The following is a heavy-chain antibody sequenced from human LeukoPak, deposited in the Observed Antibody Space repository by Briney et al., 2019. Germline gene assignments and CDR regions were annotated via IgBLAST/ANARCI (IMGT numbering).Heavy chain of an antibody. CDR2: IYSSGST. J-gene: IGHJ5*02. D-gene: IGHD2-15*01. CDR3: ARHPRSCSGGGTGGVTCYSWLDA. V-gene: IGHV4-59*08. Sequence: SETLSLTCTVSGGSISSDFWSWIRQPPGKGLEWIGYIYSSGSTKYNPSLKSRVTISIDTSRDQFSLTVHSVTAADTAMYYCARHPRSCSGGGTGGVTCYSWLDASGQGTLVTVSS. CDR1: GGSISSDF.